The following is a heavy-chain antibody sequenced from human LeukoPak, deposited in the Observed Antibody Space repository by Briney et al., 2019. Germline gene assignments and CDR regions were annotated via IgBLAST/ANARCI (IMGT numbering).Heavy chain of an antibody. J-gene: IGHJ4*02. CDR1: GFTFSSYA. Sequence: GGSLRLSCAASGFTFSSYAKSWVRQAPGKGLEWVSAISGSGGSTYYADSVKGRFTISRDNSKNTLYLQMNSLRAEDTAVYYCAKDGSPLTYYYDSSPVGNFDYWGQGTLVTVSS. CDR3: AKDGSPLTYYYDSSPVGNFDY. V-gene: IGHV3-23*01. D-gene: IGHD3-22*01. CDR2: ISGSGGST.